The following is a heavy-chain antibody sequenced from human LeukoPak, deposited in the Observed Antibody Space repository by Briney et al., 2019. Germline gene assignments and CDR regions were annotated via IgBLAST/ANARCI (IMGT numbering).Heavy chain of an antibody. CDR1: GYTFTGYY. J-gene: IGHJ3*02. V-gene: IGHV1-2*02. D-gene: IGHD6-19*01. Sequence: ASVKVSCKASGYTFTGYYMHWARQAPGQGLEWMGWINPNSGGTNYAQKFQGRVTMTRDASISTAYMELSRLTSDDTAVYYCARDLYSSGWADAFDIWGQGTMVTVSS. CDR2: INPNSGGT. CDR3: ARDLYSSGWADAFDI.